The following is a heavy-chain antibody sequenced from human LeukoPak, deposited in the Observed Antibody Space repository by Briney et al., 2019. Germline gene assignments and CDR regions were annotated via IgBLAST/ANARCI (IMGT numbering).Heavy chain of an antibody. V-gene: IGHV4-59*01. CDR1: GGSISSYY. D-gene: IGHD6-13*01. J-gene: IGHJ4*02. CDR2: IYYSGST. CDR3: ARGVRGSTAAGTFDY. Sequence: SETLSLTCTVSGGSISSYYWSWIRQPPGKGLEWIGYIYYSGSTNYNPSLKSRVTISVDTSKNQFSLKLSSVTAADTAVYYCARGVRGSTAAGTFDYWGQGTLVTVSS.